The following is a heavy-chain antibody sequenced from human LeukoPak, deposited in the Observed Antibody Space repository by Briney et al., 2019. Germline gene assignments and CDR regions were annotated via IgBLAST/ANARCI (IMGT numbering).Heavy chain of an antibody. CDR3: ARGPAIAAAGNPLDY. CDR2: IYYSGST. CDR1: GGSISSYY. J-gene: IGHJ4*02. V-gene: IGHV4-59*01. Sequence: SETLSLTCTVSGGSISSYYWSWIRQPPGKGLEWIGYIYYSGSTNYNPSLKSRVTISVDTSKNQFSLKLSSVTAADTAVYYCARGPAIAAAGNPLDYWGQGTLVTVSS. D-gene: IGHD6-13*01.